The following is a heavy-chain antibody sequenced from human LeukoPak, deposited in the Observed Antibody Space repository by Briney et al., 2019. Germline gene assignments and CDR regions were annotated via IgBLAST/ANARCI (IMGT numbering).Heavy chain of an antibody. CDR3: ARDRSDGSGYYGYYFDY. D-gene: IGHD3-22*01. CDR2: IYCSGST. Sequence: SETLSLTCIVSGGSIGSYYWSWLRQPPGKGLEWIGHIYCSGSTDYNPSLRSRVTISVDTSKNQFSLRLSSVTATDTAVYYCARDRSDGSGYYGYYFDYWGQGTLVSVSS. CDR1: GGSIGSYY. V-gene: IGHV4-59*01. J-gene: IGHJ4*02.